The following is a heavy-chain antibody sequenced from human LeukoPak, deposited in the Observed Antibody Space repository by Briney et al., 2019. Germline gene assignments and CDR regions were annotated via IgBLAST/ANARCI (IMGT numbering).Heavy chain of an antibody. V-gene: IGHV4-34*01. J-gene: IGHJ5*02. D-gene: IGHD1-26*01. CDR1: IDSFSNYH. Sequence: SETLSLTCAVYIDSFSNYHWNWIRQTPSKGLEWIGEVNEVGGTNISPSLRNRVILSVDPSKNQFFLKLISVPVADAAVYYCARGQGATVPQVGKNWFDPWGEGTRVTVSS. CDR3: ARGQGATVPQVGKNWFDP. CDR2: VNEVGGT.